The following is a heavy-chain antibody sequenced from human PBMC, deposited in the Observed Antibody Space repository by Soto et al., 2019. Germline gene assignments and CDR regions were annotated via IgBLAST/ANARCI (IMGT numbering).Heavy chain of an antibody. D-gene: IGHD3-22*01. CDR2: IDWDDDK. V-gene: IGHV2-70*01. CDR1: GFSLSTSGMC. Sequence: SGSYAGEPTQTLTLTCTFSGFSLSTSGMCVSWIRQPPGKALEWLALIDWDDDKYYSTSLKTRLTISKDTSKNQVVLTMTNMDPVDTATYYCARTSEYYYDSSGYYYFDYWGQGTLVTVSS. J-gene: IGHJ4*02. CDR3: ARTSEYYYDSSGYYYFDY.